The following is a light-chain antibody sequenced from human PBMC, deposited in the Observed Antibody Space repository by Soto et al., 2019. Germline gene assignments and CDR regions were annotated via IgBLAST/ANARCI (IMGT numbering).Light chain of an antibody. CDR1: QSVSSN. V-gene: IGKV3-15*01. Sequence: EIVMTQSPATLSVSPGERATLSCRASQSVSSNLAWYKQKPGQAPRLLIYGAATRATGIPARFSGSGSGTEFTLTISSLQSEDFAVYYCQQYNNWPRTFGQGTKVEI. J-gene: IGKJ1*01. CDR2: GAA. CDR3: QQYNNWPRT.